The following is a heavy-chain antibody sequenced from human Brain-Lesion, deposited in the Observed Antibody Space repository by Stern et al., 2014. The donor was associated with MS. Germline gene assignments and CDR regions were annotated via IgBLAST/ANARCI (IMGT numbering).Heavy chain of an antibody. V-gene: IGHV1-46*01. D-gene: IGHD6-6*01. CDR2: ITPTGSAT. CDR3: ATQPLDRPSWTAPRPIRYYYDYYYMDV. Sequence: QVQLVQSGAEVKKPGASVNLSCKAFGYTLTDSYMYWVRQAPGQGLEWMGVITPTGSATHHTQEFQNRVTMTRDTSTHTVYMELSSLRSEDTAVYYCATQPLDRPSWTAPRPIRYYYDYYYMDVWGKGTMVTVSS. J-gene: IGHJ6*03. CDR1: GYTLTDSY.